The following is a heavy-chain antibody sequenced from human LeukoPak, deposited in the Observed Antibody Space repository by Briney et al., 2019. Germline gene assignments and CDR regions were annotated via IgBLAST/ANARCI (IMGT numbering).Heavy chain of an antibody. CDR1: GGSFSGYY. CDR2: INHSGST. V-gene: IGHV4-34*01. Sequence: PSETLSLTCAVYGGSFSGYYWSWIRQPPGKGLEWIGEINHSGSTNYNPSLKSRVTISVDTSKNQFSLKLSSVTAADTAVYYCARHGGGYSSSWYYYYYYVDVWGKGTTVTISS. D-gene: IGHD6-13*01. CDR3: ARHGGGYSSSWYYYYYYVDV. J-gene: IGHJ6*03.